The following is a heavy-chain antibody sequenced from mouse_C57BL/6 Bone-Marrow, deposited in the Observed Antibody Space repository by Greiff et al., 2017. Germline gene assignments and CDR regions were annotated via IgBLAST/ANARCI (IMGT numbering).Heavy chain of an antibody. CDR1: GYTFTSYW. CDR3: ATFSGFAY. CDR2: IHPNSGST. Sequence: VQLQQPGAELVKPGASVKLSCKASGYTFTSYWMHWVKQRLGQGLEWIGMIHPNSGSTNYNEKFKSKATLTVDKSSSTAYMQLRSLTSEDSAFYYGATFSGFAYWGQGTLVTVSA. J-gene: IGHJ3*01. V-gene: IGHV1-64*01.